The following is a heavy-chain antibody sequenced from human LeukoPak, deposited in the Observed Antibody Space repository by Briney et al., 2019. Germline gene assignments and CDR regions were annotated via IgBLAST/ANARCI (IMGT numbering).Heavy chain of an antibody. CDR3: AREAGWGRLDS. CDR1: GLTISDSW. D-gene: IGHD3-16*01. Sequence: GGSLRLSCAASGLTISDSWIHWVRQVPGKGLMWVSRLASDENNRIYADSVKGRFTISRDNAKNTLFLQMNSLRVEDRGFYYGAREAGWGRLDSWGQGALVTASS. CDR2: LASDENNR. J-gene: IGHJ4*02. V-gene: IGHV3-74*01.